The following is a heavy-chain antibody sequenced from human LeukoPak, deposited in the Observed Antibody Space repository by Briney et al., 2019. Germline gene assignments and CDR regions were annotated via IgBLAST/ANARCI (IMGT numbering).Heavy chain of an antibody. Sequence: GASVKASCKASGYIFTSYYMHWVRQAPGQGLEWMGIINPRGGSTIYAQNFQGRVTMTRDTSTSTAYMELSSLRPEDTAVYYCARDGVDGYNYVDYWGQGTLVTVSS. D-gene: IGHD5-24*01. V-gene: IGHV1-46*01. CDR1: GYIFTSYY. CDR3: ARDGVDGYNYVDY. CDR2: INPRGGST. J-gene: IGHJ4*02.